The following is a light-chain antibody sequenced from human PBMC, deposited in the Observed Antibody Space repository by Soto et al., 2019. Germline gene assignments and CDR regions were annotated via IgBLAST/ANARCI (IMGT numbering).Light chain of an antibody. CDR2: AAS. CDR1: QGISNY. CDR3: QKYNSALTWT. Sequence: DIQMTQSPSSLSASVGDRITVTCRASQGISNYLAWYQQKPGKVPKLLIYAASTLQSGVPSRFSGSGSGTDFTHTISSLQHEDVATYYCQKYNSALTWTFGQGTKVEIK. V-gene: IGKV1-27*01. J-gene: IGKJ1*01.